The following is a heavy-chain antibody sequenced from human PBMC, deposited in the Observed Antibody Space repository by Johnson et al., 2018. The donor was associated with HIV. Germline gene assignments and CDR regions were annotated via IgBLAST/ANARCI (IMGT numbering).Heavy chain of an antibody. CDR1: GFTVSSNY. V-gene: IGHV3-66*01. CDR2: IYSGGST. J-gene: IGHJ3*02. Sequence: MLLVESGGGLVQPGGSLRLSCAASGFTVSSNYMSWVRQAPGKGLEWVSVIYSGGSTYYADSVKGRFTISRDNSKNTLYLQMNSLRAEDTAVYYCAKGPLYYYDSRLGSGAVDIWGQGTMVTVSS. CDR3: AKGPLYYYDSRLGSGAVDI. D-gene: IGHD3-22*01.